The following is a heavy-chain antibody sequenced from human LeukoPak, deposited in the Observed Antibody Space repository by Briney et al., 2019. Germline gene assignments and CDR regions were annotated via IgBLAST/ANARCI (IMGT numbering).Heavy chain of an antibody. D-gene: IGHD3-22*01. CDR2: ISSNGGST. Sequence: PGGSLRLSCAASGFTFSSYAMHWVRQAPGKGLEYVSAISSNGGSTYYANSVKGRFTISRDNSKNTLYLQMGSLRAEDMAVYYCASTIPRDSSGRYLPTGPFDYWGQGTLVTVSS. J-gene: IGHJ4*02. V-gene: IGHV3-64*01. CDR3: ASTIPRDSSGRYLPTGPFDY. CDR1: GFTFSSYA.